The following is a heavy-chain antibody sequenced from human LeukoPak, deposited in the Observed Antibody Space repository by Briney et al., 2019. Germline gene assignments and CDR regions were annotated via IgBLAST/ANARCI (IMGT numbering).Heavy chain of an antibody. J-gene: IGHJ6*03. Sequence: SETLSLTCAVYGGSFSGYYWSWIRQPPGKGLEWIGEINHSGSTNYNPSLKSRVTMSVDTSKNQFSLKLSSVTAADTAVYYCAGRYTWYYMDVWGKGTTVTISS. CDR2: INHSGST. CDR3: AGRYTWYYMDV. CDR1: GGSFSGYY. D-gene: IGHD3-16*02. V-gene: IGHV4-34*01.